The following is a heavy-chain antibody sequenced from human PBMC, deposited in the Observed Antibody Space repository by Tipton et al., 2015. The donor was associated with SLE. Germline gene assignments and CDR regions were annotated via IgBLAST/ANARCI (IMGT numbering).Heavy chain of an antibody. CDR1: GFNVSSNF. D-gene: IGHD3-16*01. Sequence: SLRLSCAASGFNVSSNFMAWVRQAPGKGLEWVSILYAGGSTYYADSVRGRLTISRDNSKNTLYLQMNSLRAEDTAVYFCARGHVNDAFDVWGQGTMVTVSS. CDR2: LYAGGST. CDR3: ARGHVNDAFDV. V-gene: IGHV3-66*01. J-gene: IGHJ3*01.